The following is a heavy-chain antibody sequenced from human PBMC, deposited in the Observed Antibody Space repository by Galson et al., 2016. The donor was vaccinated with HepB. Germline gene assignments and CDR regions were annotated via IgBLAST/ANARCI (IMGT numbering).Heavy chain of an antibody. Sequence: SLRLSCAASGFTFDNHPMHWVRRAPGKGLEWVAGFSWNSGYKGYGHSVKGRFSISRDNAKNSLYLQMNSLRPEDTAFYYCAKDFRECSRSTSYTYYFGMAVWGQGTTVTVSS. D-gene: IGHD3-16*02. J-gene: IGHJ6*02. V-gene: IGHV3-9*01. CDR3: AKDFRECSRSTSYTYYFGMAV. CDR2: FSWNSGYK. CDR1: GFTFDNHP.